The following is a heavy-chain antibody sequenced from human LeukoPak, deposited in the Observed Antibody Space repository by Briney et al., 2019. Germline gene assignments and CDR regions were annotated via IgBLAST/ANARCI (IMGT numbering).Heavy chain of an antibody. CDR3: ARGKELRYFDWLSYPNWFDP. CDR1: GYTFTSYD. Sequence: GASVKVSCKASGYTFTSYDINWVRQATGQGLEWMGWMNPNSGYTGYAQKFQGRVTITRNTSISTAYMELSSLRSEDTAVYYCARGKELRYFDWLSYPNWFDPWGQGTLVTVSS. V-gene: IGHV1-8*03. CDR2: MNPNSGYT. D-gene: IGHD3-9*01. J-gene: IGHJ5*02.